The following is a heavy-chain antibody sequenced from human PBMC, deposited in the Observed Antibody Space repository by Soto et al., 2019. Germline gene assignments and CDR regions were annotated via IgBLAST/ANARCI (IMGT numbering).Heavy chain of an antibody. CDR1: GFTFSSYA. CDR3: ASRSSGWYFDY. J-gene: IGHJ4*02. CDR2: ISGSGGST. Sequence: GGSVRLSCAASGFTFSSYAMNWVRQAPGKGLEWVSVISGSGGSTYYADSVKGRFTISRDNSKNTLYLQMNSLRVEDTAVYYCASRSSGWYFDYWGQGTLVTVSS. V-gene: IGHV3-23*01. D-gene: IGHD6-19*01.